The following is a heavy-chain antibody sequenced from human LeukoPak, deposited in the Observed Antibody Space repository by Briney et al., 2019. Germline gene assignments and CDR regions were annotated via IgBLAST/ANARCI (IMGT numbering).Heavy chain of an antibody. CDR2: INPNSGGT. D-gene: IGHD2-2*01. J-gene: IGHJ3*02. CDR1: GYTFTGYY. CDR3: ARFRVPAALSEAFDI. V-gene: IGHV1-2*02. Sequence: ASVKVSCKASGYTFTGYYMHWVRPAPGQGLEWMGWINPNSGGTNFAQKFQGRVSMTRDTSISTAYMELSRLRSDDTAVYYCARFRVPAALSEAFDIWGQGTMVTVSS.